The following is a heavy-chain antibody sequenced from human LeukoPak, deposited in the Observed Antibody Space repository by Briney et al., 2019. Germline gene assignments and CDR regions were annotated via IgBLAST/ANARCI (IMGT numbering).Heavy chain of an antibody. Sequence: SGTLSLTCTVSGGSISSGSYYWGCIRPPAGKGLEWIMRIYTSRSTTSNPSLKGRATLSEDTTKNQFFLNLRSVTATGTAMYVRARRASSSSAIGYYDYYMDVWGKGTTVTVSS. J-gene: IGHJ6*03. CDR1: GGSISSGSYY. CDR3: ARRASSSSAIGYYDYYMDV. CDR2: IYTSRST. D-gene: IGHD6-6*01. V-gene: IGHV4-61*02.